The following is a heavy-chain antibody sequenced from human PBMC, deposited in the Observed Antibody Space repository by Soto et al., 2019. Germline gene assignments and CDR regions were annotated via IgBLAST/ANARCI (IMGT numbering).Heavy chain of an antibody. CDR2: ISSSSSTI. CDR1: GFTFSSYS. D-gene: IGHD4-17*01. Sequence: GESLKISCAASGFTFSSYSMNWVRQAPGKGLEWVSYISSSSSTIYYADSVKGRFTISRDNAKNSLYLQMNSLRDEDTAVYYCARESTVIYLYYFDYWGQGTLVTVSS. V-gene: IGHV3-48*02. CDR3: ARESTVIYLYYFDY. J-gene: IGHJ4*02.